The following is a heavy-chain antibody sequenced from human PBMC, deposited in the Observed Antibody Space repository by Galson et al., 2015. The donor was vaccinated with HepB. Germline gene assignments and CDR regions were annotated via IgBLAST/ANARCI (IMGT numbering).Heavy chain of an antibody. J-gene: IGHJ6*02. Sequence: SLRLSCAASGFTFSSYWMHWVRQAPGKGLEWVAVISYDGSNKYYADSVKGRFTISRDNSKNTLYLQMNSLRAEDTAVYYCARDRAAYGDYAWSYYYYGMDVWGQGTTVTVSS. D-gene: IGHD4-17*01. CDR2: ISYDGSNK. CDR1: GFTFSSYW. V-gene: IGHV3-30*03. CDR3: ARDRAAYGDYAWSYYYYGMDV.